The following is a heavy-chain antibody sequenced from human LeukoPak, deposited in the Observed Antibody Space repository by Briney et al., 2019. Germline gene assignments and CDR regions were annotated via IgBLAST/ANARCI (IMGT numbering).Heavy chain of an antibody. V-gene: IGHV3-48*03. CDR1: GFSFGSFE. J-gene: IGHJ4*02. CDR3: VQGPFFDY. CDR2: ISSSGSTI. Sequence: GGSLRLSCAASGFSFGSFEMNWVRQAPGKGLEWVSYISSSGSTIYYADSVKGRFTISRDNARNSLFLQMNSLRAEDTALYYCVQGPFFDYWGQGTLVTVSS.